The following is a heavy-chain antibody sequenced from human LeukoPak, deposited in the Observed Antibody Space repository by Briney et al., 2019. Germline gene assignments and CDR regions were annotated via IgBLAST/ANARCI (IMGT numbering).Heavy chain of an antibody. J-gene: IGHJ6*02. Sequence: EASVKVSCKASGYTFTGYYMHWVRQAPGQGLEWMGRISTYNGNTNYTQKFQGRVTMTTDTSTSTAYMELRSLRSDDTAVYYCARVSFNWSSGYYTVMDVWGQGTTVTVSS. D-gene: IGHD2-2*02. CDR1: GYTFTGYY. CDR2: ISTYNGNT. CDR3: ARVSFNWSSGYYTVMDV. V-gene: IGHV1-18*04.